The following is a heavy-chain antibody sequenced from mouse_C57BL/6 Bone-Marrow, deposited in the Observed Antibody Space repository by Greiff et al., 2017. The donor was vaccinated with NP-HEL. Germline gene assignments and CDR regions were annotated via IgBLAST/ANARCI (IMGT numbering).Heavy chain of an antibody. J-gene: IGHJ4*01. D-gene: IGHD4-1*01. Sequence: DVKLQESGPVLVKPGASVKMSCKASGYTFTDYYMNWVKQSHGKSLEWIGVINPYNGGTSYNQKFKGKATLTVDKSSSTAYMELNSLTSEDSAVYYCARMGRDYWGQGTSVTVSS. CDR1: GYTFTDYY. CDR2: INPYNGGT. CDR3: ARMGRDY. V-gene: IGHV1-19*01.